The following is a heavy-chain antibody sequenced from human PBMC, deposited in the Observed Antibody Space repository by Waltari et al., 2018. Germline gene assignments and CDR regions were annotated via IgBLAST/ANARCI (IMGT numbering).Heavy chain of an antibody. CDR3: AREDTVTGTSDY. CDR1: GGSISSGSYY. J-gene: IGHJ4*02. D-gene: IGHD1-20*01. Sequence: QVQLQESGPGLVKPSQTLSLTCTVSGGSISSGSYYWSWIRQPAGKGLEWIGRIYTSGGTNYNPALRSRVTISVDTSKNQFSLKLSSVTAADTAVYYCAREDTVTGTSDYWGQGTLVTVSS. V-gene: IGHV4-61*02. CDR2: IYTSGGT.